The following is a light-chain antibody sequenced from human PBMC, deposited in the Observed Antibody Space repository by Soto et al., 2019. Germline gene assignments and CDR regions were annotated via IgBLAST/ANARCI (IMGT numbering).Light chain of an antibody. CDR1: QSVSSSY. J-gene: IGKJ1*01. CDR3: QQYGSSPRT. Sequence: EIVLTQSPGTLSLSPGERATLSCRASQSVSSSYLAWYQQKPGQPPRLLIYGASRRATGIPDRFSGSGSGTDFTLTISRLEPEYFAVYYCQQYGSSPRTFGQGTKVDIK. CDR2: GAS. V-gene: IGKV3-20*01.